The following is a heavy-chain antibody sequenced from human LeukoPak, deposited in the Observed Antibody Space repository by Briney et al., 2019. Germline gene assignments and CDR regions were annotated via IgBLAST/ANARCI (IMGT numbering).Heavy chain of an antibody. Sequence: GGSLRLSCAASGFTFSSYGMHWVRQAPGKGLEWVAVIPYDGSNKYYADSVKGRFTISRDNSKNTLYLQMNSLRAEDTAVYYCAKGGYLDAFDIWGQGTMVTVSS. D-gene: IGHD3-16*02. CDR3: AKGGYLDAFDI. CDR2: IPYDGSNK. V-gene: IGHV3-30*18. CDR1: GFTFSSYG. J-gene: IGHJ3*02.